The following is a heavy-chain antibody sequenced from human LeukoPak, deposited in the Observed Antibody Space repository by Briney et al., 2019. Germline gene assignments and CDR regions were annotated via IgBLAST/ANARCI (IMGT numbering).Heavy chain of an antibody. D-gene: IGHD5-18*01. CDR1: GGSISSYY. J-gene: IGHJ4*02. CDR2: IYTSGST. V-gene: IGHV4-4*07. CDR3: ARESTTSGYSYGYVYFFDY. Sequence: SETLSLTCTVSGGSISSYYWSWIRQPAGKGLEWIGRIYTSGSTNYNPSLKSRVTMSVDTSKNQFSLKLSSVTAADTAVYYCARESTTSGYSYGYVYFFDYWGQGTLVTVSS.